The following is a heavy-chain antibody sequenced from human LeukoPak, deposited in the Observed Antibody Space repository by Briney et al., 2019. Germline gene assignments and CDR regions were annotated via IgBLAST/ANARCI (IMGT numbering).Heavy chain of an antibody. CDR3: ARDGRAIVRGVPYYYYYYMDV. CDR2: ISAYNGYT. Sequence: ASVKVSCKASGYTFTSYGISWVRQAPGQGLEWMGWISAYNGYTNYAQKLQGRVTMTTDTSTSTAYMELRSLRSDDTAVYYCARDGRAIVRGVPYYYYYYMDVWGKGTTVTVCS. D-gene: IGHD3-10*01. V-gene: IGHV1-18*01. CDR1: GYTFTSYG. J-gene: IGHJ6*03.